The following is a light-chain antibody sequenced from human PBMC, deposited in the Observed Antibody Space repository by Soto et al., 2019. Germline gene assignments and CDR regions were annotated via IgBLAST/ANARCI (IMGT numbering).Light chain of an antibody. V-gene: IGKV1-8*01. CDR2: AAS. Sequence: AIRMTQSPSSLSASTGDRVTITCRASQGISSYLAWYQQKPGKAPKLLIYAASTLQSGVPSRFSGSGSGTDFTLTISSLQSEDFGVYYCQQYNNWPRTFGQGTKVDI. CDR1: QGISSY. J-gene: IGKJ1*01. CDR3: QQYNNWPRT.